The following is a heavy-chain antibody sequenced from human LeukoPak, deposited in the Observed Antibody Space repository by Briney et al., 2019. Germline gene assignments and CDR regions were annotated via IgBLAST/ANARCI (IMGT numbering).Heavy chain of an antibody. Sequence: SETLSLTCTVSGGSISSYYWSWIRQPAGKGLEWIGRIYTSGSTNYNPSLKSRVTMSVDTSKNQFSLKLSSVTAADTAVYYCASSSGYYSGDAFDIWGQGAMVTVSS. CDR1: GGSISSYY. CDR2: IYTSGST. CDR3: ASSSGYYSGDAFDI. V-gene: IGHV4-4*07. D-gene: IGHD3-22*01. J-gene: IGHJ3*02.